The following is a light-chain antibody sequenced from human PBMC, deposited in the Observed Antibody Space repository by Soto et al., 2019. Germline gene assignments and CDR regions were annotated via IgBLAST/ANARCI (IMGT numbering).Light chain of an antibody. Sequence: EIMMKQSPATLSVSQGERATLSCRASQSVSSNLAWYQQKPGQAPRLLIYGASTRATGIPARFSGSGSGTEFTLTISSLQSEDFAVYYCQQYNNWPRTFGQGTNVDIK. CDR3: QQYNNWPRT. V-gene: IGKV3-15*01. J-gene: IGKJ1*01. CDR1: QSVSSN. CDR2: GAS.